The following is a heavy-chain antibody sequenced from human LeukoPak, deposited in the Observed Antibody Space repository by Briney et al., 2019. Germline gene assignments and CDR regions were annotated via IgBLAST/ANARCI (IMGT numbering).Heavy chain of an antibody. J-gene: IGHJ6*03. CDR3: ARLVAATLDYYYYMDV. D-gene: IGHD2-15*01. Sequence: SQTLSLTCAISGDSVSSNSAAWNWIRQSPSRGLEWLGRTYYRSKWYNDYAVSVKSRITINPDTSKNQFSLQLNSVTPEDTAVYYCARLVAATLDYYYYMDVWGKGTTVTVPS. CDR1: GDSVSSNSAA. CDR2: TYYRSKWYN. V-gene: IGHV6-1*01.